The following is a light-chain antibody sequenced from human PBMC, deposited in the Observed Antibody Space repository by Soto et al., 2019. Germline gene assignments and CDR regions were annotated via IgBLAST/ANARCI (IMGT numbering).Light chain of an antibody. J-gene: IGLJ1*01. CDR3: QSADTSGNIEV. V-gene: IGLV3-25*02. CDR1: ALPRQY. Sequence: SSELTQPPSMSVSPGQTALVTCSGDALPRQYVYWFKQKPGQAPVLVIYQDTRRPPTIPARFSGSASGTTVSLTISGVQADDEADYYCQSADTSGNIEVFGPGTKVTVL. CDR2: QDT.